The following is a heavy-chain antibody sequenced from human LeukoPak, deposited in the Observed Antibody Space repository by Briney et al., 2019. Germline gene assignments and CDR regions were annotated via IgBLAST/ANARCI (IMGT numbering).Heavy chain of an antibody. CDR2: IIPIFGTA. Sequence: SVKVSCKASGGTFSSYAISWVRQAPGQGLEWMGGIIPIFGTANYAQKFQGRVTITTDESTSTAYMELSSLRSEDTAVYYCAREVSCGGDCSGGAFDAFDIWGQGTMVTVSS. CDR3: AREVSCGGDCSGGAFDAFDI. J-gene: IGHJ3*02. CDR1: GGTFSSYA. D-gene: IGHD2-21*02. V-gene: IGHV1-69*05.